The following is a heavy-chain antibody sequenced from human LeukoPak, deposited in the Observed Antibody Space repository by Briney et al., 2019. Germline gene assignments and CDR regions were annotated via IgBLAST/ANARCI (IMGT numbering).Heavy chain of an antibody. CDR2: IKQDGSEK. Sequence: PGGSLRLSCAASGFTFSSYAMSWVRQAPGKGLEWVANIKQDGSEKYYVDSVKGRFTISRDNAKNSLYLQMNSLRAEDTAVYYCARAYYYDSSGYQAFDYWGQGTLVTVSS. CDR1: GFTFSSYA. V-gene: IGHV3-7*04. J-gene: IGHJ4*02. CDR3: ARAYYYDSSGYQAFDY. D-gene: IGHD3-22*01.